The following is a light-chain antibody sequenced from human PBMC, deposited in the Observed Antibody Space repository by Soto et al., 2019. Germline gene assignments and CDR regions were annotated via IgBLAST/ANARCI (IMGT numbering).Light chain of an antibody. Sequence: EIVLTQSPGTLSLSPGERATLSCRASQSVSSNYLAWYQQKPGQAPRLLIYGGSSRATGIPDRFSGSGSGPDFTLTISRLVPGDFAVYFFQHYGGSPPNTFGQGNKLETK. V-gene: IGKV3-20*01. CDR2: GGS. CDR3: QHYGGSPPNT. CDR1: QSVSSNY. J-gene: IGKJ2*01.